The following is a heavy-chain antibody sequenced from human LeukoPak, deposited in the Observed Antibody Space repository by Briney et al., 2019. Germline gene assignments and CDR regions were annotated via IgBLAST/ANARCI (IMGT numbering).Heavy chain of an antibody. J-gene: IGHJ2*01. CDR1: GFTFDDYA. Sequence: PGGSLRLSCAASGFTFDDYAMHWVRQAPGKGLEWVSGISWNSGSIGYADSVKGRFTISRDNAQNSLYLQMKSLRAEDTAVYYCAREPQSWYFDLWGRGTLVIVFS. CDR2: ISWNSGSI. V-gene: IGHV3-9*01. D-gene: IGHD4-4*01. CDR3: AREPQSWYFDL.